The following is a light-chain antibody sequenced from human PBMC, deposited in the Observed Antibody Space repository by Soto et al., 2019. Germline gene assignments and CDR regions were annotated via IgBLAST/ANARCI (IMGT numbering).Light chain of an antibody. CDR3: SSYAGSYTVV. Sequence: QSALTQPPSASGSPGQSVTISCTGTKNDIGVYDFVSWYQHHPGKAPRLIIYEVVQRPSGVPDRFSGSKSGNTASLTISGLQAGDEAEYYCSSYAGSYTVVFGGGTKLTVL. CDR1: KNDIGVYDF. CDR2: EVV. J-gene: IGLJ2*01. V-gene: IGLV2-8*01.